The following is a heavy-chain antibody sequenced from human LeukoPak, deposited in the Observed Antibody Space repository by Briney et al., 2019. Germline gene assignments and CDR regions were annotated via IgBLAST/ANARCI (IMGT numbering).Heavy chain of an antibody. CDR3: ARQFSGSHFDY. J-gene: IGHJ4*02. Sequence: SETLSLTCTVSGGSISSYYWSWIRQPPGKGLEWIGSLYYSGSNYNPSFKSRVTTSIDTSKNQFSLKLSSVSAADTAVYYCARQFSGSHFDYWGQGTLVTVSS. CDR2: LYYSGS. CDR1: GGSISSYY. V-gene: IGHV4-59*08. D-gene: IGHD1-26*01.